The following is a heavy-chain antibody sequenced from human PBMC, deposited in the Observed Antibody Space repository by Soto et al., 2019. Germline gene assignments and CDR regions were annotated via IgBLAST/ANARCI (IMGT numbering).Heavy chain of an antibody. CDR3: ARGRRYSSGWYGVIFDY. CDR1: GGSFSGYY. J-gene: IGHJ4*02. Sequence: SETLSLTCAVYGGSFSGYYWSWIRHPPGKGLEWIGEINHSGSTNYNPSLKSRVTISVDTSKNQFSLKLSSVTAADTAVYYCARGRRYSSGWYGVIFDYWGQGTLVTVSS. CDR2: INHSGST. D-gene: IGHD6-19*01. V-gene: IGHV4-34*01.